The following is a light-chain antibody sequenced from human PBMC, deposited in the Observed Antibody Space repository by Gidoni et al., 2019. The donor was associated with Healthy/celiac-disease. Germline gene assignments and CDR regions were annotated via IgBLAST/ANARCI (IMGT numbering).Light chain of an antibody. J-gene: IGKJ2*03. CDR1: QCISSY. CDR3: QQYYSYPRYS. CDR2: AAS. V-gene: IGKV1-8*01. Sequence: AIRMTQSPSSFSASTGDRVTITCRASQCISSYLAWYQQKPGKAPKLLIYAASTLQSGVPSRFSGSGSGTDFTLTISCLQSEDFATYYCQQYYSYPRYSFGQGTKLEIK.